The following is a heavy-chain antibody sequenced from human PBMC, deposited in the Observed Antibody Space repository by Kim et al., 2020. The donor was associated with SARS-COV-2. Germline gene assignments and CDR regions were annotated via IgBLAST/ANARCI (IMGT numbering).Heavy chain of an antibody. J-gene: IGHJ6*02. V-gene: IGHV3-30*18. D-gene: IGHD3-10*01. Sequence: GGSLRLSCAASGFTFNTYGMYWVRHAPGKGLEWVAVISYDGSNKYYADSVKGRFTISRDNSKNTLYLQMNSLRAEDTAVYYCAKAVLRGVNYYYYGMDVWGQGTTVTVSS. CDR1: GFTFNTYG. CDR2: ISYDGSNK. CDR3: AKAVLRGVNYYYYGMDV.